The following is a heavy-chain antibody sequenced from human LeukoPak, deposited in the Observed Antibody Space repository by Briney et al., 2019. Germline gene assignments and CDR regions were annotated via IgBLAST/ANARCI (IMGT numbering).Heavy chain of an antibody. D-gene: IGHD3-3*02. CDR2: ISYSGST. CDR3: ARRTSISRGYYAMYV. CDR1: GDSVTSTTAY. Sequence: SETLSLTCTDSGDSVTSTTAYWCWIRQPPGKRLEWIVGISYSGSTQYNPSLKSRVATSIDTSKNQVSLRLSSVTAADTAVYYCARRTSISRGYYAMYVWGQGTAVTVSS. J-gene: IGHJ6*01. V-gene: IGHV4-39*01.